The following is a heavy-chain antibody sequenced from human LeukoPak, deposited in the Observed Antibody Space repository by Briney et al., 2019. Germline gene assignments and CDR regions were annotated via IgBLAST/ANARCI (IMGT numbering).Heavy chain of an antibody. CDR3: GGPKPFLRGYHY. CDR1: GFTFSSYA. J-gene: IGHJ4*02. CDR2: ISYDGSHK. Sequence: GGSLRLSCAASGFTFSSYAMSWVRQAPGKGLEWVAVISYDGSHKYYADSVKGRFTISRDNSKNTLYLQMNSLRAEDTAVYYFGGPKPFLRGYHYRGQGTLVTVSS. V-gene: IGHV3-30-3*01. D-gene: IGHD3-3*01.